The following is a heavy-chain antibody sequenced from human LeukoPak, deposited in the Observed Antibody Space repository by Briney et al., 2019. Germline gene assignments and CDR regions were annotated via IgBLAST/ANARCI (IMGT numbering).Heavy chain of an antibody. D-gene: IGHD3-9*01. CDR1: GYTFTSYG. Sequence: GASVKVSCKASGYTFTSYGISWVRQAPGQGLEWMGWISAYNGNTNYAQNLQGRVTMTTDTSTSTAYMELRSLRSDDTAVYYCAKGHSLRSYDWLDYWGQGTLVTVSS. J-gene: IGHJ4*02. V-gene: IGHV1-18*01. CDR2: ISAYNGNT. CDR3: AKGHSLRSYDWLDY.